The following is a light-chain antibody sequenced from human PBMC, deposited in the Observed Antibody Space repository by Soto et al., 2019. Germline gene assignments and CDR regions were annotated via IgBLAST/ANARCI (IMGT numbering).Light chain of an antibody. CDR3: SSYAGSNNVV. V-gene: IGLV2-8*01. CDR1: SSDVGVYNY. CDR2: EVS. J-gene: IGLJ2*01. Sequence: QSALTQPPSASGSPGQSVTISCTGTSSDVGVYNYVSWYQQHPGKAPKLLIYEVSKRPSGVPDRFSGSKSGNTASLTVSGLQAEDGADFYCSSYAGSNNVVFGGGTKLTVL.